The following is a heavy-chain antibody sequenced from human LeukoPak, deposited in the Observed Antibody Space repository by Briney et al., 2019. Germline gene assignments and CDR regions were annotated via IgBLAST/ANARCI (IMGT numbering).Heavy chain of an antibody. Sequence: SQTLSLTCAVSGGSLSSGGYFWGWIRQYPRKGLEWIGCISHSGTSYYNPSLKSRVTISVDTSRNQFSLELSSVTAADTAVYFCARERRDGHNYSDFWGQGALVTVSS. J-gene: IGHJ4*02. CDR1: GGSLSSGGYF. V-gene: IGHV4-31*11. CDR2: ISHSGTS. CDR3: ARERRDGHNYSDF. D-gene: IGHD5-24*01.